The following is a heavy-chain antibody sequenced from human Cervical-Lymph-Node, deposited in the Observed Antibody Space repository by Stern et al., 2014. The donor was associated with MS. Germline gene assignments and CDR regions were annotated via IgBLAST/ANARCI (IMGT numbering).Heavy chain of an antibody. Sequence: VQLVESGAEVRKPGASVRVSCKVSGYSLSDLSMHWVRQAPGKGLEWLGGYDPEEGNTVYEQRFQGRVTMTEDTSTDTADMELNSLGSDDTAVYHCATASRYDALDWWGQGTVVTVSS. V-gene: IGHV1-24*01. CDR3: ATASRYDALDW. J-gene: IGHJ3*01. CDR1: GYSLSDLS. CDR2: YDPEEGNT.